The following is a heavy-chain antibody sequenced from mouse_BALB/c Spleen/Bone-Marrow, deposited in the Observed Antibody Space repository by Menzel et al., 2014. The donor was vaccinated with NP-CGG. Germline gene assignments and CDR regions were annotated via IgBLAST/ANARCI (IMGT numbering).Heavy chain of an antibody. J-gene: IGHJ3*01. V-gene: IGHV5-9-2*01. Sequence: EVNLVESGGGLVKSGGSLKLSCAASGFSFNSYGMSWVRQTPEKRLEWVATISGGGSYTFYPDSVKGRFTLSRDNAKNNLYLQLSSLRSEDTALYYCARHAYYDQTEVSFVYWGQGTLVTVSA. CDR2: ISGGGSYT. CDR1: GFSFNSYG. CDR3: ARHAYYDQTEVSFVY. D-gene: IGHD2-4*01.